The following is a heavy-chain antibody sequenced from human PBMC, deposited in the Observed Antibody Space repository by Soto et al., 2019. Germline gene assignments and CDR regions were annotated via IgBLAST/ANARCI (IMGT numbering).Heavy chain of an antibody. Sequence: QLQVQESGPGLVKPSETLSLTCTVSGGSVSTIIYYWGWVRQSPGEGLEWIASIYYGGSTYYNPSLQSRVTISIDTSKYQFSLKLSSVTAADTAVYYCARHGYYGSGLRGWFDPWGQGILVTVSS. V-gene: IGHV4-39*01. D-gene: IGHD3-10*01. J-gene: IGHJ5*02. CDR3: ARHGYYGSGLRGWFDP. CDR1: GGSVSTIIYY. CDR2: IYYGGST.